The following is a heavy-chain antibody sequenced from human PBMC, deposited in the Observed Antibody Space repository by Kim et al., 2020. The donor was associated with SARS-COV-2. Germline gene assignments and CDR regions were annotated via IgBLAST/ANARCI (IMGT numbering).Heavy chain of an antibody. Sequence: LKSRVTIAVDTSKNQSSLKLSSVTAADTAVYYCARHKATLQHPGGYYFDYWGQGTLVTVSS. V-gene: IGHV4-59*08. CDR3: ARHKATLQHPGGYYFDY. J-gene: IGHJ4*02. D-gene: IGHD6-13*01.